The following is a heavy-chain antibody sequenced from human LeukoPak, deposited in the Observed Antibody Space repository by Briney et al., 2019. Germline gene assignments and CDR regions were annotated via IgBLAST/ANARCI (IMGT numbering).Heavy chain of an antibody. J-gene: IGHJ4*01. Sequence: GGSLRLSCAASGFSFSNYAMTWVRQAPGKGLDWVAGISGSGESANYAASVLGRFTISRDKAKNTLHLQMRSLRPDDTAAYYCGKDRSFWSGADPDFWGQGTLVTVSS. D-gene: IGHD3-3*01. CDR2: ISGSGESA. CDR1: GFSFSNYA. V-gene: IGHV3-23*01. CDR3: GKDRSFWSGADPDF.